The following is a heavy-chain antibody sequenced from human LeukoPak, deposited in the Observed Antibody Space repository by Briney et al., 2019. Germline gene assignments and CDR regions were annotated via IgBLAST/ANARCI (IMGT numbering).Heavy chain of an antibody. CDR3: ARMYGSGSYLALDY. D-gene: IGHD3-10*01. CDR1: GYTFTGYY. V-gene: IGHV1-2*06. J-gene: IGHJ4*02. CDR2: INPNSGGT. Sequence: ASVKVSCKASGYTFTGYYMHWVRQAPGQGLEWMGRINPNSGGTNYAQKFQGRVTITRDTSISTVYMELSRLRSDDTAVYYCARMYGSGSYLALDYWGQGTLVAVSS.